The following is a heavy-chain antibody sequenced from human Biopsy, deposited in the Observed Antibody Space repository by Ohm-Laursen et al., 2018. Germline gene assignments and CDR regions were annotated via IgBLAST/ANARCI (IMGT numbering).Heavy chain of an antibody. Sequence: SSVKVSCKSSRVTFSSYAVSWVRQAPGQGLGGMGEFIPMFGTTNYAQKFQGRLSITADKSTTAAYLELSGLRSEDTAVYYCASHVTYNFNGGLDYWGHGTLVTVSS. V-gene: IGHV1-69*06. J-gene: IGHJ4*01. CDR2: FIPMFGTT. CDR3: ASHVTYNFNGGLDY. D-gene: IGHD1-14*01. CDR1: RVTFSSYA.